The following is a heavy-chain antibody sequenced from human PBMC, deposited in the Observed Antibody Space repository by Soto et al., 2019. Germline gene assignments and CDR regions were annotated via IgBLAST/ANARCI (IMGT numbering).Heavy chain of an antibody. V-gene: IGHV1-58*01. Sequence: SVKVSCKXSGFTFTSSAVQWVRQARGQRLEWIGWIVVGSGNTNYAQKFQERVTITRDMSTSTAYMELSSLRSEDTAVYYCAAGADTVTAGYYGMDVWGQGTTVTVSS. D-gene: IGHD4-17*01. CDR2: IVVGSGNT. CDR3: AAGADTVTAGYYGMDV. CDR1: GFTFTSSA. J-gene: IGHJ6*02.